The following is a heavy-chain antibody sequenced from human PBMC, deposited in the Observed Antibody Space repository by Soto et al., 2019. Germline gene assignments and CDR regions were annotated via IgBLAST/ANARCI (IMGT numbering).Heavy chain of an antibody. V-gene: IGHV1-69*01. D-gene: IGHD3-10*01. J-gene: IGHJ6*02. CDR3: ARDRGPTRLYYYGMDV. CDR2: VIPIFDKT. Sequence: QVQLVQSGAEVRKPGSSVKVSCKASGGTFSSYTLSWVRQAPGRGLEWMGGVIPIFDKTKYAQKFQGRVTITADESTSTVYMERSSLRFDDTAVYYCARDRGPTRLYYYGMDVWGQGTTVTVSS. CDR1: GGTFSSYT.